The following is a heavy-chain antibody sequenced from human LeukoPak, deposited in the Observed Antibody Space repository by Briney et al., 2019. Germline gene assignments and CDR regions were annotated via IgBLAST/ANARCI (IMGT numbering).Heavy chain of an antibody. J-gene: IGHJ4*02. D-gene: IGHD3-3*01. CDR2: IYYSGST. V-gene: IGHV4-61*05. CDR3: ATVNYDLDYFDY. Sequence: PSETLSLTCTVSGYSISSGYYWGWIRQPPGKGLEWIGYIYYSGSTNYNPSLKSRVTISVDRSKNQFSLKLSSVTAADTAVYYCATVNYDLDYFDYWGQGTLVTVSS. CDR1: GYSISSGYY.